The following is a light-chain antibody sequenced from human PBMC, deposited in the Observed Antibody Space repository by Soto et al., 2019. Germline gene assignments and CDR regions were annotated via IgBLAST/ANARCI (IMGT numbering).Light chain of an antibody. V-gene: IGKV3-15*01. CDR1: QSVSIN. J-gene: IGKJ1*01. CDR3: QQYNNWPPWK. Sequence: EIGMTQSPATLSVTPGERATLSCRASQSVSINLAWYQQKPGQAPRLLMYDASTRATGLPARFSGSGSGTEFTLTINSLQSEDFAVYYCQQYNNWPPWKFGQGTKVEIK. CDR2: DAS.